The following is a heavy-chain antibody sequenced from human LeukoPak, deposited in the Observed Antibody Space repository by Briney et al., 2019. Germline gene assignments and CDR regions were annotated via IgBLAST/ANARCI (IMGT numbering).Heavy chain of an antibody. Sequence: GGSLRLSCAASGFTFSSYAMSWVRQAPGKGLEWVSASSGTSRSTYYADSVKGRFTISRDNSKNTLYLQMNSLRAEDTAVYYCANERGDGYDWGQGTLVTVSS. D-gene: IGHD5-24*01. CDR2: SSGTSRST. CDR3: ANERGDGYD. V-gene: IGHV3-23*01. J-gene: IGHJ4*02. CDR1: GFTFSSYA.